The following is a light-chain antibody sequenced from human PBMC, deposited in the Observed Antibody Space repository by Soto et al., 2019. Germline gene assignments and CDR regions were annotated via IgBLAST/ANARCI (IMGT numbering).Light chain of an antibody. CDR3: SSYTTSNTRQIV. CDR2: DVS. J-gene: IGLJ1*01. Sequence: QSALTQPASVSGSPGQSITISCTGTSSDVGGYNYVSWYQQHPGKASNFMIYDVSNRPSGVSNLFSGSKSGNTASLTISWFQAEDEADYYCSSYTTSNTRQIVFGTGTKVTVL. V-gene: IGLV2-14*01. CDR1: SSDVGGYNY.